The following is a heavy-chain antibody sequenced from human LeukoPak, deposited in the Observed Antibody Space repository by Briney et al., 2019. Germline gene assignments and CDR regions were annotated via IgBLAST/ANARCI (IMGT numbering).Heavy chain of an antibody. CDR3: AREAGSYGDYDMYYYYGMDV. V-gene: IGHV3-23*01. Sequence: GGSLRLSCTASRFTFSTYAMSWVRQAPGKGLEWVSSISGSGDTTYYTGSVKGRFTISRDNSKNSLYLQMNSLRAEDTAVYYCAREAGSYGDYDMYYYYGMDVWGKGTTVTVSS. J-gene: IGHJ6*04. CDR1: RFTFSTYA. D-gene: IGHD4-17*01. CDR2: ISGSGDTT.